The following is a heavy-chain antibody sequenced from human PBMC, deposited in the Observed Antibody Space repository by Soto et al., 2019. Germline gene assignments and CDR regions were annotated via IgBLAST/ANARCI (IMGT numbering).Heavy chain of an antibody. V-gene: IGHV1-18*01. CDR2: ISGYNGNT. CDR3: ARDGSGWSN. J-gene: IGHJ4*02. D-gene: IGHD6-19*01. Sequence: QVQLVQSGAEVKKPGASVKVSCKASGYSFTSYGINWVRQAPGQGLEWMGWISGYNGNTDYAQEFQGRVTMTTDTSTSTVYMELRSLRSGDTAIYYCARDGSGWSNWGQGTLVTVSS. CDR1: GYSFTSYG.